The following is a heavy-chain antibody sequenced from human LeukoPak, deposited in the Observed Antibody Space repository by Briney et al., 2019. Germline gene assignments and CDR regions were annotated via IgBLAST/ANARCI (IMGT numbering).Heavy chain of an antibody. Sequence: PGRSLRLSCVASGFTFSYYGMHWVRQAPGKGLEWVALISDDGSNKYHSDSVKGRFTISRDNSKNTLDLQMNSLRAEDTAVYYCAKDRCRGGNCYTYFDYWGQGTLVTVSS. J-gene: IGHJ4*02. CDR2: ISDDGSNK. D-gene: IGHD2-15*01. V-gene: IGHV3-30*18. CDR1: GFTFSYYG. CDR3: AKDRCRGGNCYTYFDY.